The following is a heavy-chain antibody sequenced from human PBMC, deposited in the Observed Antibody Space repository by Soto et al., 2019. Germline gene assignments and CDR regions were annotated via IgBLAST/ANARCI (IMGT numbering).Heavy chain of an antibody. D-gene: IGHD2-2*01. J-gene: IGHJ5*02. CDR2: ISADSGDT. CDR1: GYTFTNYG. Sequence: QVQLVQSGAEVKKPGASVKVSCKASGYTFTNYGITWVRQAPGQVLEWMGWISADSGDTHYTEKVQGRVTMTTDTSTTPAYMELRSLTSDDTAVYYCARDSRRDPSTAHYILQDWFDPWGQGPLVTVSS. CDR3: ARDSRRDPSTAHYILQDWFDP. V-gene: IGHV1-18*01.